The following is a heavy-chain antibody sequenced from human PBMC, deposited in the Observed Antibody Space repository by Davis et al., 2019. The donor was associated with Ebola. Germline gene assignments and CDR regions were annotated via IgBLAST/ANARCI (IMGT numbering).Heavy chain of an antibody. D-gene: IGHD2-2*01. CDR1: GFTFSSYE. CDR2: ISSSSSYI. Sequence: GGSLRLSCAASGFTFSSYEMNWVRQAPGKGLEWVSSISSSSSYIYYADSVKGRFTISRDNAKNSLYLQMNSLRAEDTALYHCAREARDCSSTSCYGGNFDYWGQGTLVTVSS. V-gene: IGHV3-21*04. CDR3: AREARDCSSTSCYGGNFDY. J-gene: IGHJ4*02.